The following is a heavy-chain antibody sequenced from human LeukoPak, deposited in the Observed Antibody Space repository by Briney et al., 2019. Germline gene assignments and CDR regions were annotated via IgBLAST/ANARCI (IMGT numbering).Heavy chain of an antibody. J-gene: IGHJ3*02. CDR2: ISAYNGNT. D-gene: IGHD3-16*02. Sequence: GASVKVSCKASGYTLTSYGISWVRQAPGQGLEWMGWISAYNGNTNYAQKLQGRVTMTTDTSTSTAYMELRSLRSDDTAVYYCARAGYVWGSYRSRSDAFDIWGQGTMVTVSS. CDR1: GYTLTSYG. CDR3: ARAGYVWGSYRSRSDAFDI. V-gene: IGHV1-18*01.